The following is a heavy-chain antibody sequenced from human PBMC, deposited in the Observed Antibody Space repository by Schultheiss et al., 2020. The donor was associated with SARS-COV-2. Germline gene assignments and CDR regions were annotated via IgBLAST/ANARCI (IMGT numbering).Heavy chain of an antibody. CDR3: SRDRGYYDISGYSGIEY. J-gene: IGHJ4*02. CDR2: IYYSGST. D-gene: IGHD3-22*01. Sequence: SEPLSLTCTVSGGYISRYYWSWIRQPPGKGLEWIGYIYYSGSTNYNTSPKIRVTISVDTSKNQFSLTLIAVTAADTAVYYCSRDRGYYDISGYSGIEYWGQGGLVTVAS. V-gene: IGHV4-59*12. CDR1: GGYISRYY.